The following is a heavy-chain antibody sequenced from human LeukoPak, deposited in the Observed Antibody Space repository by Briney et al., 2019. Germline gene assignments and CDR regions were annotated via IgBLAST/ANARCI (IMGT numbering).Heavy chain of an antibody. V-gene: IGHV4-4*07. CDR2: IYTTGTT. CDR1: GGSIRSYY. D-gene: IGHD1-26*01. Sequence: SETLSLTCDVSGGSIRSYYWGWVRQLAGKGLEWIGRIYTTGTTHFSPSFKSRLTMSVDTSKNQFSLKLTSVTAADTAVYFCARQGYTASYYFLDYWSQGTLVTVSS. J-gene: IGHJ4*02. CDR3: ARQGYTASYYFLDY.